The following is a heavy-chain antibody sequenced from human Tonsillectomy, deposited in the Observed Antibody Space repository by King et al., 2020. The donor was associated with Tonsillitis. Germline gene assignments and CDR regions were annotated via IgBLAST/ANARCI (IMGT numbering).Heavy chain of an antibody. D-gene: IGHD6-13*01. CDR3: SKQTIAAAEDSIYYYMDV. CDR1: GFTFDDYA. V-gene: IGHV3-43*02. CDR2: ISGDGGST. Sequence: VQLVQSGGGVVHPGGSLRLSCAASGFTFDDYAMHWVRQAPGKGLEWVSLISGDGGSTYYADSVKGRFTISRDNSKNSLYLQMNSLRTEYTALYYCSKQTIAAAEDSIYYYMDVWGKGTTVTVSS. J-gene: IGHJ6*03.